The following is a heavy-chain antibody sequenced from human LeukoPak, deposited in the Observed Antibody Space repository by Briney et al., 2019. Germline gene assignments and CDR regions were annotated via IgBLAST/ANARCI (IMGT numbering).Heavy chain of an antibody. CDR3: AKDQAPRPGRYYYYYYMDV. CDR2: IYSGGST. Sequence: PGGSLRLSCAASGFTVSSNYMSWVRQAPGKGLEWVSVIYSGGSTYYADSVKGRFTISRDNSKNTLYLQMNSLRAEDTAVYYCAKDQAPRPGRYYYYYYMDVWGKGTTVTVSS. J-gene: IGHJ6*03. CDR1: GFTVSSNY. D-gene: IGHD3-10*01. V-gene: IGHV3-53*05.